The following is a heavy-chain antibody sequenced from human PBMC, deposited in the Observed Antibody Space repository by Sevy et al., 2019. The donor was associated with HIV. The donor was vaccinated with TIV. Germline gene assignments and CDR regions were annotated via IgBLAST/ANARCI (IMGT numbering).Heavy chain of an antibody. CDR1: GGTFTTSG. V-gene: IGHV1-69*13. Sequence: ASVKVSCKASGGTFTTSGISWVRQVPGQGVEWMGGIIPILGTTNYAQRFQYRVTITADESTKTAYMELSSLGSEDTAVYYCARGGGNGWYYFDYWGQATSVTVSS. CDR3: ARGGGNGWYYFDY. J-gene: IGHJ4*02. D-gene: IGHD6-19*01. CDR2: IIPILGTT.